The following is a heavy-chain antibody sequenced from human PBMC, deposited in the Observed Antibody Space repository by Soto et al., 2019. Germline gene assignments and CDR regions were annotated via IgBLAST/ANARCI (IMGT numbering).Heavy chain of an antibody. CDR1: GYSISSGYH. CDR3: ARGRSSGYAWFDP. D-gene: IGHD3-22*01. J-gene: IGHJ5*02. Sequence: KPSETLSLTCTVSGYSISSGYHWGWIRQPPGKGLEWIGTIYHSGSTYYNPSLKSRDTISVDTSKNQFSLKLSSVTAADTAVYYCARGRSSGYAWFDPWGQGILVTVSS. CDR2: IYHSGST. V-gene: IGHV4-38-2*02.